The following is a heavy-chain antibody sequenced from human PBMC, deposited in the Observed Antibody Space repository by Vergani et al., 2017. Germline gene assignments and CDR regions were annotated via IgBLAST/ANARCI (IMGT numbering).Heavy chain of an antibody. D-gene: IGHD4-11*01. Sequence: QVQLQQWGGGLLKPSETLSLTCVVNGGSFTSYHWTWIRQSPGEGLEWVGDIDHTGRPDYNPSLKSRLTISVDKSRNQFSLTLNSVTATDTAIYFCARGNTETNGHLYYYYYMDVWGQGTAVTVS. CDR3: ARGNTETNGHLYYYYYMDV. V-gene: IGHV4-34*01. J-gene: IGHJ6*03. CDR2: IDHTGRP. CDR1: GGSFTSYH.